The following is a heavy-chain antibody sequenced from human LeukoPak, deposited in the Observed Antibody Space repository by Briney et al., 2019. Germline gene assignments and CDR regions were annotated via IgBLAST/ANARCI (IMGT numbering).Heavy chain of an antibody. J-gene: IGHJ5*02. CDR1: GYSFTNYW. CDR2: IYPGDSDT. V-gene: IGHV5-51*01. CDR3: ARHGAPYKIWFVP. D-gene: IGHD5-24*01. Sequence: GESLKISCKGSGYSFTNYWIGWVRQMPGKGLEWMGIIYPGDSDTRYSPSFQGQITISAEKSISTADPQRDRPKASDTCMYYCARHGAPYKIWFVPWGPGTPVTVSS.